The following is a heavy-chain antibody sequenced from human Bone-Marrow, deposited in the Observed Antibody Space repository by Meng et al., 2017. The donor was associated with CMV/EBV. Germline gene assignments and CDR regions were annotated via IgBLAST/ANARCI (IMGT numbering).Heavy chain of an antibody. CDR2: IRYDGSNK. CDR1: GFTFSSYG. Sequence: GGSLRLSCAASGFTFSSYGMHWVRQAPGKGLEWVAFIRYDGSNKYYADSVKGRFTISRDNSKNTLYLQMNSLSAEDAAVYYCAKLRGRGQLALSDYGMDVWGQGTTVTVSS. D-gene: IGHD6-6*01. CDR3: AKLRGRGQLALSDYGMDV. V-gene: IGHV3-30*02. J-gene: IGHJ6*02.